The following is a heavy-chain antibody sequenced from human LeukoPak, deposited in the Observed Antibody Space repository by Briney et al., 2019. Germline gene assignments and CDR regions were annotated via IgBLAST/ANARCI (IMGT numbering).Heavy chain of an antibody. CDR2: ISYDGSNK. J-gene: IGHJ4*02. CDR1: GFTFSSYA. Sequence: PGRSLRLSCAASGFTFSSYAMHWVRQAPGKGLEWVAVISYDGSNKYYADSVKGRFTISRDNSKNTLYLQMNSLRAEDTAVYYCAKRRGTGGFDYWGQGTLVTVSS. V-gene: IGHV3-30-3*02. D-gene: IGHD3-16*01. CDR3: AKRRGTGGFDY.